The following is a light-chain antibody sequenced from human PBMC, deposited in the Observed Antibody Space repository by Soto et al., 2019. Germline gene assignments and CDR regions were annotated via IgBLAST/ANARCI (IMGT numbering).Light chain of an antibody. CDR2: EVS. J-gene: IGLJ1*01. V-gene: IGLV2-14*01. CDR3: SSYTSSSTPYV. CDR1: SSDVGGYNY. Sequence: SVLTQPASVSGSIGESITISCTGTSSDVGGYNYVSWYQQHPGKAPKLMIYEVSNRPSGVSNRFSGSKSGNTASLTISGLQAEDEADYYCSSYTSSSTPYVFGTGTKSPS.